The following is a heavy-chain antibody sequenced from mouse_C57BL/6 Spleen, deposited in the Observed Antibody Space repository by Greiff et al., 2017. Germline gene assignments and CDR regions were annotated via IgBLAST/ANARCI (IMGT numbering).Heavy chain of an antibody. J-gene: IGHJ4*01. Sequence: QVQLQQPGAELVMPGASVKLSCKASGYTFTSYWMHWVKQRPGQGLEWIGEIDPSDSYTNYNQKFKGKSTLTVDKSSSTAYMQLSSLTSEDSAVYYCARWDSNYVDYYAMDYWGQGTSVTVSS. CDR1: GYTFTSYW. CDR2: IDPSDSYT. D-gene: IGHD2-5*01. CDR3: ARWDSNYVDYYAMDY. V-gene: IGHV1-69*01.